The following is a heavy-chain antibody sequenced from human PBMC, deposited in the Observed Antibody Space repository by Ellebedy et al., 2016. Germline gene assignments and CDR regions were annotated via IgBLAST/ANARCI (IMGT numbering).Heavy chain of an antibody. V-gene: IGHV3-7*03. Sequence: GESLKISCAASGFTFSRDWMTWVRQVPGKSLEWEGNIKEDGRQTYYVDSLRGRFTISRDNARNSLFLQMNSLRVEDTAVYYCARDRRYFDLWGRGTLVTVSS. J-gene: IGHJ2*01. CDR2: IKEDGRQT. CDR1: GFTFSRDW. CDR3: ARDRRYFDL.